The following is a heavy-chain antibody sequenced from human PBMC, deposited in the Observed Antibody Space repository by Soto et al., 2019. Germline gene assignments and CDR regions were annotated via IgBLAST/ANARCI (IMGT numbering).Heavy chain of an antibody. CDR2: ISSSSSYI. CDR1: GFTFSSYS. J-gene: IGHJ3*02. CDR3: ASLAGIAAAGTTLDDAFDI. Sequence: PGGSLRLSCAASGFTFSSYSMNWVRQAPGKGLECVSSISSSSSYIYYADSVKGRFTISRDNAKNSLYLQMNSLRAEDTAVYYCASLAGIAAAGTTLDDAFDIWGQGTMVTVSS. D-gene: IGHD6-13*01. V-gene: IGHV3-21*01.